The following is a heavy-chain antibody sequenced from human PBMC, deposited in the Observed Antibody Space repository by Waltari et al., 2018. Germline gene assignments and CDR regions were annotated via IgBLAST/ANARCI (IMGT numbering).Heavy chain of an antibody. D-gene: IGHD3-22*01. Sequence: QVQLVQSGAEVKKPGSSVKVSCKAAGGTFSSYALSWVRQAPGQGLEWMGGIIPIFGTANYAQKFQGRVTITTDESTSTAYMELSSLRSEDTAVYYCARTVVVRDYYYYYMDVWGKGTTVTVSS. CDR2: IIPIFGTA. J-gene: IGHJ6*03. CDR3: ARTVVVRDYYYYYMDV. CDR1: GGTFSSYA. V-gene: IGHV1-69*05.